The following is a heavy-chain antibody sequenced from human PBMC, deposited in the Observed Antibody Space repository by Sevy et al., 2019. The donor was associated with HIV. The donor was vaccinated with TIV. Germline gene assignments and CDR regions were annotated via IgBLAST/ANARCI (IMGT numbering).Heavy chain of an antibody. D-gene: IGHD3-16*01. V-gene: IGHV3-53*01. J-gene: IGHJ4*01. CDR3: AGGDTTMITDLDY. CDR2: VTSDGTT. Sequence: MSWVRQAPGKGLEWVAGVTSDGTTYYADSVRDRFTVSRDNSKNTLYLQLNSLRADDTAVFYCAGGDTTMITDLDYWGKEPWSPSPQ.